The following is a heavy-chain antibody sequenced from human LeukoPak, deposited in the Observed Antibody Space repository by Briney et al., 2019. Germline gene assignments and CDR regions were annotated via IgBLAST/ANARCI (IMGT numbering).Heavy chain of an antibody. V-gene: IGHV4-59*13. Sequence: SETLSLTCTVSGDSFSSYHWSWLRQPPGKALECIGYISSSGSTSYNPSLKSRLTISVDTSKNQFSLKLSSVTAAATAVYYCARVGRGDHTWGSYYCDHWGQGTLVSVSS. D-gene: IGHD3-16*01. CDR1: GDSFSSYH. CDR3: ARVGRGDHTWGSYYCDH. CDR2: ISSSGST. J-gene: IGHJ4*02.